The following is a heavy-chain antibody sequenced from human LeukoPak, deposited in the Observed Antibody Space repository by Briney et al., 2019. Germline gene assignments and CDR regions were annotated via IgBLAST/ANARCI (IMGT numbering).Heavy chain of an antibody. V-gene: IGHV1-69*05. CDR1: GGTFSSYA. J-gene: IGHJ6*03. D-gene: IGHD5-18*01. CDR3: ARDVGTGYYYYMDV. Sequence: GASVKVSCKASGGTFSSYAISWVRQAPGQGLEWMGGIIPIFGTANFAQKFQGRVTITTDGSTSTAYMELSSLRSEDTAVYYCARDVGTGYYYYMDVWGEGTTVTVSS. CDR2: IIPIFGTA.